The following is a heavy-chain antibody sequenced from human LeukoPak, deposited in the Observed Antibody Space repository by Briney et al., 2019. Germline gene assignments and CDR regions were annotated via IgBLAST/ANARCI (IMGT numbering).Heavy chain of an antibody. Sequence: SETLSLTCTVSGGSISSYHWSWIRQPPGKGLEWIGYIYYSGSTNYNPSLKSRVTISVDTSKNQFSLKLSSVTAADTAVYYCARDRFYGDYGWGAFDIWGQGTMVTVSS. CDR2: IYYSGST. V-gene: IGHV4-59*01. CDR3: ARDRFYGDYGWGAFDI. CDR1: GGSISSYH. J-gene: IGHJ3*02. D-gene: IGHD4-17*01.